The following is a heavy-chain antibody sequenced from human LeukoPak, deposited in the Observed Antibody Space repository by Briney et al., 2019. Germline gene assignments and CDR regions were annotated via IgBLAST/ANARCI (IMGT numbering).Heavy chain of an antibody. Sequence: PSETLSLTCTVSGGSISSSSYYWGWIRQPPGKGLEWIGSIYYSGSTNYNPSLKSRVTISVDTSKNQFSLKLSSVTAADTAVYYCARERRVSYDSSGYYPWRVVSNCYYFDYWGQGTLVTVSS. CDR3: ARERRVSYDSSGYYPWRVVSNCYYFDY. CDR2: IYYSGST. V-gene: IGHV4-39*07. J-gene: IGHJ4*02. D-gene: IGHD3-22*01. CDR1: GGSISSSSYY.